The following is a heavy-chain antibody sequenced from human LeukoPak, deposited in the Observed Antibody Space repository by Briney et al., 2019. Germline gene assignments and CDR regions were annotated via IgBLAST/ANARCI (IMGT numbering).Heavy chain of an antibody. CDR3: ARDESVGQDGYNLFDY. CDR1: GGSISSSSYY. V-gene: IGHV4-39*07. Sequence: SETLSLTCTVSGGSISSSSYYWGWIRQPPGKGLEWIGSIYYSGSTYYNPSLKSRVTISVDTSKNQFSLKLSSVTAADTAVYYCARDESVGQDGYNLFDYWGQGTLVTVSS. J-gene: IGHJ4*02. D-gene: IGHD5-24*01. CDR2: IYYSGST.